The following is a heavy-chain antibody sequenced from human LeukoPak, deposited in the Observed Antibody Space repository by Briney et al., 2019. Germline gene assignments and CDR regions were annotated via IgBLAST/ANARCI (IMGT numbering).Heavy chain of an antibody. CDR1: GFTFSDHA. J-gene: IGHJ4*02. V-gene: IGHV3-13*01. CDR2: VGIAADT. Sequence: GGSLRLSCAASGFTFSDHAMHWVRQAPGKGLEWVSAVGIAADTFYPGSVKGRFTISREKAKNSLYLQMNSLRVEDTAVYYCVRQKKSHGNFDYWGQGTLVTVSS. CDR3: VRQKKSHGNFDY. D-gene: IGHD1-26*01.